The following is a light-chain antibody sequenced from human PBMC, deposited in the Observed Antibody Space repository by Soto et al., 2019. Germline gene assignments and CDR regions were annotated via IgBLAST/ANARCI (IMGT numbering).Light chain of an antibody. J-gene: IGKJ5*01. CDR2: DTS. V-gene: IGKV3-11*01. Sequence: ESVLTQSPATLSLSPGERATLSCRASQSISSYFAWYQQKPGQAPRLLIYDTSTRATGIPARFSGSGSGTDLTLTISSLEPEDFAVYYCQQYNSWPITFGQGTRL. CDR1: QSISSY. CDR3: QQYNSWPIT.